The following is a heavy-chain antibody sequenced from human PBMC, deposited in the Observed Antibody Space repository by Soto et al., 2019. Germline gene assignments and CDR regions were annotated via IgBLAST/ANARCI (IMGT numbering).Heavy chain of an antibody. CDR3: ARSTYCNGGSCYPQY. CDR2: ISYDGSDR. J-gene: IGHJ4*02. Sequence: GGSLRLSCEVPGFTFSDYGFHWVRKAPGKGLEWVAMISYDGSDRYYRDSVQGRFTISRDDSKNTVFLQMNSLRTEDTAMYYCARSTYCNGGSCYPQYWGPGTLVTVSS. D-gene: IGHD2-15*01. CDR1: GFTFSDYG. V-gene: IGHV3-30*03.